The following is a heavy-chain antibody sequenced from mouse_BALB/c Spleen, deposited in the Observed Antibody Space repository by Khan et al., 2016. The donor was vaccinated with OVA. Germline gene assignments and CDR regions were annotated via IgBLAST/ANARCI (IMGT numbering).Heavy chain of an antibody. CDR1: GDSISSGY. CDR2: MISSGYT. J-gene: IGHJ3*01. V-gene: IGHV3-8*02. D-gene: IGHD2-14*01. Sequence: EVQLQESGPRLVQPSQTLSLTCSVTGDSISSGYWSWIRKFPGNKLEYMGYMISSGYTYYNPSLKSRISITRHTSKNQTYLQLKSVTTEDTATYYCARSTYRYAFAYWGQGTLVTVSA. CDR3: ARSTYRYAFAY.